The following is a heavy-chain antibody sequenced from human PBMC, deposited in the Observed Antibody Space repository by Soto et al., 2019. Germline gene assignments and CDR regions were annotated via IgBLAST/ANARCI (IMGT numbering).Heavy chain of an antibody. J-gene: IGHJ4*02. D-gene: IGHD6-6*01. CDR2: IWYDGSNK. CDR1: GFTFSSYG. Sequence: PGGSLRLSCAASGFTFSSYGMHWVRQAPGEGLEWVAVIWYDGSNKYYADSVKGRFTISRDNSKNTLYLQINSLRAEDTAVYYCAREDNVSSWPPLDYWGQGTLVTVSS. V-gene: IGHV3-33*01. CDR3: AREDNVSSWPPLDY.